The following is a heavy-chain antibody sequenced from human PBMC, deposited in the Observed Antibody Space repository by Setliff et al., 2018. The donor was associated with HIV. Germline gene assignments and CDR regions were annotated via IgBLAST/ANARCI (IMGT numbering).Heavy chain of an antibody. Sequence: ETLSLTCTVSAGAIRSYYWSWIRQSPGKGLEWIGYIFYGGNANYSPSLKGRVTMSLDTSRNQFSLKLTSVTAADTAVYYCASTGHIEIDPLQPFEIWGQGTMVTVSS. V-gene: IGHV4-59*12. CDR3: ASTGHIEIDPLQPFEI. CDR2: IFYGGNA. D-gene: IGHD5-12*01. J-gene: IGHJ3*02. CDR1: AGAIRSYY.